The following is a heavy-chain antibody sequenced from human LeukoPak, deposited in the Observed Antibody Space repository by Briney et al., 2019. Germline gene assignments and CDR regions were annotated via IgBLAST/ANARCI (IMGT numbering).Heavy chain of an antibody. CDR2: ISSSSTTI. J-gene: IGHJ6*03. CDR3: AKGITIFGVVITYYYYMDV. D-gene: IGHD3-3*01. Sequence: GGSLRLSCAASGFTFGTYSMNWVRQAPGKGLEWVSYISSSSTTIYYADSVKGRFTISRDNSKNTLYLQMNSLRAEDTAVYYCAKGITIFGVVITYYYYMDVWGKGTTVTVSS. V-gene: IGHV3-48*01. CDR1: GFTFGTYS.